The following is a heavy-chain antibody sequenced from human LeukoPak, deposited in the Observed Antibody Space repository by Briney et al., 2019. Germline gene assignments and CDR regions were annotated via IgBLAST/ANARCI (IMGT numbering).Heavy chain of an antibody. CDR3: ARESSGWYVPGWFDP. CDR2: INAGNGNT. D-gene: IGHD6-19*01. Sequence: ASVKVSCKASGYTFTSYYMHWVRQAPGQRLEWMGWINAGNGNTKYSQKFQGRVTITRDTSASTAYMELSSLRSEDTAVYYCARESSGWYVPGWFDPWGQGTLVTVSS. J-gene: IGHJ5*02. CDR1: GYTFTSYY. V-gene: IGHV1-3*01.